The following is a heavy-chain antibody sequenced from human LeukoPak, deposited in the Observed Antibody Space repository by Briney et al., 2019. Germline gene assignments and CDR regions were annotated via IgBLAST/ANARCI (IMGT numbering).Heavy chain of an antibody. V-gene: IGHV4-59*02. CDR2: IYYSGTT. CDR3: ARFYDFWSAYYWFDP. CDR1: GGSVSSYY. D-gene: IGHD3-3*01. J-gene: IGHJ5*02. Sequence: SETLSLTCTVSGGSVSSYYWSWIRQPPGKGLEWIGYIYYSGTTGYNPSLKGRLTMSVDTSKNQFSLKLNSVTAADTAIYYCARFYDFWSAYYWFDPWGQGTLVTVSS.